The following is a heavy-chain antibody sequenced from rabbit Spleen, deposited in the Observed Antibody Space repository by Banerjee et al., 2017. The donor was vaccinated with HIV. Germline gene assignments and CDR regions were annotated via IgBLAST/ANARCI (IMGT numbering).Heavy chain of an antibody. J-gene: IGHJ6*01. CDR3: ARDTGTSFSTYGMDL. CDR1: GFTISSTSW. Sequence: QEQLEESGGDLVQPEGSLTLTCTASGFTISSTSWICWVRQAPGKGLEWIGCIYISNGRTWYATWAKGRFTISKTSSTTVTLQMTSLTAADTATYFCARDTGTSFSTYGMDLWGPGTLVTVS. V-gene: IGHV1S45*01. CDR2: IYISNGRT. D-gene: IGHD8-1*01.